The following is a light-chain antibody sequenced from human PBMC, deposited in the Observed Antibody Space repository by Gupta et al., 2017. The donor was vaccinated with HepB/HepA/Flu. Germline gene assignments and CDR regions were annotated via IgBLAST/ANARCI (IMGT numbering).Light chain of an antibody. J-gene: IGLJ3*02. CDR1: SDINVGDYN. CDR2: YYSDSDK. V-gene: IGLV5-37*01. Sequence: QPVLTQPPSSSASPGQSARLTCTLPSDINVGDYNIYWFQQKPGSPPKYLLYYYSDSDKGRASGVPSRFSGSKDASANTGILHISGLQSEDEADYHCMIWPSNSWVFGGGTKLTVL. CDR3: MIWPSNSWV.